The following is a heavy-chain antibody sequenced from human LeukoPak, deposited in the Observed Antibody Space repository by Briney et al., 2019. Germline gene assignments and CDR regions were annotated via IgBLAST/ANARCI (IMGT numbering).Heavy chain of an antibody. D-gene: IGHD5-18*01. CDR2: IYYSGST. CDR1: GGSIGSSSYY. Sequence: SETLSLTCTVSGGSIGSSSYYWGWIRQPPGKGLNWIGSIYYSGSTYYNPSLKSRVTISVDTSRDQFSLKLSSVTAADTAVYYCARHRPRSSAQLWALGFQHWGQGTLVTVSS. J-gene: IGHJ1*01. V-gene: IGHV4-39*01. CDR3: ARHRPRSSAQLWALGFQH.